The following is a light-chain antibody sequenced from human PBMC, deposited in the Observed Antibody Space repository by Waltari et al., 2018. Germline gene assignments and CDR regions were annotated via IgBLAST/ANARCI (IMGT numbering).Light chain of an antibody. J-gene: IGKJ1*01. CDR3: QNHERLPAT. Sequence: IVLTQSPGTLSLSPGERATLACRARQRVSKYLAWYQQRPGQAPRLLIYAASTRAPGIPDRFSGSGFGTDFSLTISRLEPEDFAVYYCQNHERLPATFGQGTKVEIK. CDR1: QRVSKY. CDR2: AAS. V-gene: IGKV3-20*01.